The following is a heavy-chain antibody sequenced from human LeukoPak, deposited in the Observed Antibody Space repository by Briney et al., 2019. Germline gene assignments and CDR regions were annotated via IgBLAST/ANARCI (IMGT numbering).Heavy chain of an antibody. J-gene: IGHJ4*02. Sequence: GRSLRLSCAASGFTFSSYGMHWVRQAPGKGLEWVAVISYDGSNKYYADSVKGRFTISRDNSKNTLYLQMNSLRAEGTAVYYCAKDGYSGYQYFDYWGQGTLVTVSS. CDR3: AKDGYSGYQYFDY. CDR1: GFTFSSYG. CDR2: ISYDGSNK. D-gene: IGHD5-12*01. V-gene: IGHV3-30*18.